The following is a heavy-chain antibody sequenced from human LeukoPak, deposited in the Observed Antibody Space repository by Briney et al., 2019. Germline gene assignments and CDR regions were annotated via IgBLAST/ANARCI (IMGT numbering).Heavy chain of an antibody. J-gene: IGHJ6*04. D-gene: IGHD3-10*01. V-gene: IGHV3-30*18. Sequence: GGSLTLPCAASGFTFSSYDLHWVRQAPGKGLEWVAVISYDGSNKYYADSVKGRFTISRDNSKNTLYLQMNSLRAEDTAVYYCAKRHGSGSYYNGENHSYYGMDVWGKGTTVTVSS. CDR3: AKRHGSGSYYNGENHSYYGMDV. CDR2: ISYDGSNK. CDR1: GFTFSSYD.